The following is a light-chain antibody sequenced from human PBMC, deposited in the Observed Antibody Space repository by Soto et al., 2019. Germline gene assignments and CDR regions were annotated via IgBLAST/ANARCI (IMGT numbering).Light chain of an antibody. J-gene: IGKJ5*01. CDR3: QHYNSYPVT. Sequence: DIQMTQSPSTLSASVGDRVTITCRASQNINSWLAWYQQKPGRAPKLLIHKASSLEIGVPSRFSGSGSGTEFTLTISSLQPDDSATYYCQHYNSYPVTFGQGTRLVIK. CDR2: KAS. V-gene: IGKV1-5*03. CDR1: QNINSW.